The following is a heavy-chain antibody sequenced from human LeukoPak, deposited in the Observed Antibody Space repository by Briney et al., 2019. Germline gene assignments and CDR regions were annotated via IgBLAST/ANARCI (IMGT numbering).Heavy chain of an antibody. J-gene: IGHJ6*02. CDR3: AGSIAAAGTTIYYYYGMDV. Sequence: GGPVKVSCKASGYTFTSYGISWVRQAPGQGLEWMGWISAYNGNTNYAQKLQGRVTMTTDTSTSTAYMELRGLRSDDTAVYYCAGSIAAAGTTIYYYYGMDVWGQGTTVTVSS. CDR1: GYTFTSYG. CDR2: ISAYNGNT. V-gene: IGHV1-18*01. D-gene: IGHD6-13*01.